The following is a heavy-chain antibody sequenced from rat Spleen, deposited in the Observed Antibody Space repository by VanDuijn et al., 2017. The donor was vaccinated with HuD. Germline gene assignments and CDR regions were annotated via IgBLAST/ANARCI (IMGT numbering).Heavy chain of an antibody. CDR1: GFSLTSNG. Sequence: QVQLKESGPGLVQPSQTLSLTCTVSGFSLTSNGVSWVRQPPGKGLEWIAAISSGATTYYNSALKSRRIISRDTSKSQVLLKMNRRQAEDTATYDCARADIEAISADGICGQGVMVTVSS. CDR2: ISSGATT. D-gene: IGHD1-2*01. V-gene: IGHV2S12*01. J-gene: IGHJ2*01. CDR3: ARADIEAISADGI.